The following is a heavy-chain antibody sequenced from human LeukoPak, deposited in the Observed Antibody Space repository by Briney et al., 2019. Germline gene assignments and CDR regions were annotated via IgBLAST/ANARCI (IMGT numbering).Heavy chain of an antibody. J-gene: IGHJ4*02. CDR1: GYTFTSYG. CDR3: AREATYDYGDYYFDY. Sequence: ASVKVSCKASGYTFTSYGISWVRQAPGQGLEWMGWISAYNGNTNYAQKLQGRVTMTTDTFRSTAYMELRSLRSDDTAVYYCAREATYDYGDYYFDYWGQGTLVTVSS. D-gene: IGHD4-17*01. CDR2: ISAYNGNT. V-gene: IGHV1-18*01.